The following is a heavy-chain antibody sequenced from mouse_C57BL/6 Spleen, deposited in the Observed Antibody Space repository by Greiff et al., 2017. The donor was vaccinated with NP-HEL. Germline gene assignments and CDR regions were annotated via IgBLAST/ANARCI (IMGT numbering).Heavy chain of an antibody. Sequence: VQLQESGAELVKPGASVKLSCKASGYTFTEYTIHWVKQRSGQGLEWIGWFYPGSGSIKYNEKFKDKATLTADKSSSTVYMELSRLTSEDSAVYFGARHEKDYGSSRGNAMDYWGQGTSVTVSS. V-gene: IGHV1-62-2*01. D-gene: IGHD1-1*01. CDR1: GYTFTEYT. CDR3: ARHEKDYGSSRGNAMDY. J-gene: IGHJ4*01. CDR2: FYPGSGSI.